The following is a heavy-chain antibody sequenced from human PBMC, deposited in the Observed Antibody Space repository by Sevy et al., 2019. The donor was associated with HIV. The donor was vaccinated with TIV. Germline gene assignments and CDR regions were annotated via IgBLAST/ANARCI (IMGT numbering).Heavy chain of an antibody. CDR1: GFTFSRYA. CDR2: ISGSGGST. J-gene: IGHJ3*02. D-gene: IGHD2-8*01. Sequence: GGSLRLSCAASGFTFSRYAMNWLRQAPGKGLEWVSTISGSGGSTYYADSVKGRFTISRDNSKNALDLQMNSLRAEDMGVYYCAIAWWDIVVMVYGFAFDIWGQGTMVTVSS. V-gene: IGHV3-23*01. CDR3: AIAWWDIVVMVYGFAFDI.